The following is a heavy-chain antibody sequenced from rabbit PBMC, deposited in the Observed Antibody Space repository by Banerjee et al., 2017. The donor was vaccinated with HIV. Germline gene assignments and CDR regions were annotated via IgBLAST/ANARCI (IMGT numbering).Heavy chain of an antibody. CDR1: GLDFSSSYW. J-gene: IGHJ6*01. CDR2: IYTGSGST. V-gene: IGHV1S45*01. CDR3: AREDSNTYGYVDL. Sequence: QEQLEESGGDLVKPGASLTLTCKASGLDFSSSYWIYWVRQAPGKGLEWIARIYTGSGSTYYASWAKGRFTISKTSSTTVTLQMTSLTAADTATYFCAREDSNTYGYVDLWGQGTLVTVS. D-gene: IGHD6-1*01.